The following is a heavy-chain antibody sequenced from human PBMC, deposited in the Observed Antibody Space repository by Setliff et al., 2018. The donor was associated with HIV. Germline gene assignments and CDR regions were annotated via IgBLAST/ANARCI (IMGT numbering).Heavy chain of an antibody. V-gene: IGHV4-61*09. CDR3: SRLGASSNWQDYYYYMDV. J-gene: IGHJ6*03. Sequence: SETLSLTCAVSGGSFSSGSYYWSWIRQPAGKGLEWIGHVYTSGSSNYNPSLKSRVTISIYTAKNQFSLRLNSVTAGDTAVYYCSRLGASSNWQDYYYYMDVWGKGTTVTVSS. D-gene: IGHD6-13*01. CDR1: GGSFSSGSYY. CDR2: VYTSGSS.